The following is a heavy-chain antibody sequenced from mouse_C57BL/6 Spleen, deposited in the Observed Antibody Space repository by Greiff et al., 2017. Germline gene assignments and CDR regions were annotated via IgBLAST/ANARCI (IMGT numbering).Heavy chain of an antibody. CDR1: GYTFTSYW. J-gene: IGHJ4*01. D-gene: IGHD1-1*01. CDR2: IYPGSGST. V-gene: IGHV1-55*01. Sequence: QVQLQQPGAELVKPGASVKMSCKASGYTFTSYWITWVKQRPGQGLEWIGDIYPGSGSTNYNEKFKSKATLTVDTSSSTAYMQLSRQTSEDSAVDYCARAGVSTTVGGDYWGQGTSVTVSS. CDR3: ARAGVSTTVGGDY.